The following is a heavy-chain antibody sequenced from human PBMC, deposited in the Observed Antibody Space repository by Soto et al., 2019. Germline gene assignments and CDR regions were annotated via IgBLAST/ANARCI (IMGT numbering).Heavy chain of an antibody. V-gene: IGHV4-59*01. CDR1: GGSISSYY. Sequence: PSETLSLTCTVSGGSISSYYWSWIRQPPGKGLEWIGYIYYSGSTNYNPSLKSRVTISVDTSKNQFSLKLSSVTAADTAVYYCARAPDFWSGYSIWFDPWGQGTLVTVSS. D-gene: IGHD3-3*01. J-gene: IGHJ5*02. CDR3: ARAPDFWSGYSIWFDP. CDR2: IYYSGST.